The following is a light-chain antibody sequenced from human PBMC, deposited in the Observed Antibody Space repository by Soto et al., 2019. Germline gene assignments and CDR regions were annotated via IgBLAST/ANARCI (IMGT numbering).Light chain of an antibody. CDR3: SSYTTSNTRQIV. CDR1: SSDVGGYNY. J-gene: IGLJ1*01. Sequence: LTQPASVSGSPGQSITISCTGTSSDVGGYNYVSWYQHHPGKAPKLIIYDVSNRPSGVSIRFSGSKSDNTASLTTSGLQPEDEADYHCSSYTTSNTRQIVFGTGTKVTVL. V-gene: IGLV2-14*03. CDR2: DVS.